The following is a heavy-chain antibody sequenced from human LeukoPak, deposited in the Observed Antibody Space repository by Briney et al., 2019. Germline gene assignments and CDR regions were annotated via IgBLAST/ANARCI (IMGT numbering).Heavy chain of an antibody. J-gene: IGHJ4*02. CDR2: IKQDGSEK. CDR3: ARDYGWLPTGFDY. Sequence: TGGSLRLSCAASGFTFSSYWMSWVRQAPGKGQEWVANIKQDGSEKYYVDSVKGRFTISRDNAKNSLYLQMNSLRAEDTAVYYCARDYGWLPTGFDYWGQGTLVTVSS. V-gene: IGHV3-7*03. D-gene: IGHD5-12*01. CDR1: GFTFSSYW.